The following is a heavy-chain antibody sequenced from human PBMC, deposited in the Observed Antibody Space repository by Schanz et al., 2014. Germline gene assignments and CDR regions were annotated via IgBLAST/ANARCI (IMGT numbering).Heavy chain of an antibody. V-gene: IGHV3-7*03. D-gene: IGHD6-19*01. Sequence: VQLVESGGGVVQPGRSLRLSCATSGLNFDYYGMNWVRQAPGKGLEWVANIKQDGSEKYYVDSVKGRFTISRDNAKNSLYLQMNSLRADDSAIYYCAKDHPSSGWPAFDVWGQGTQVTVSS. CDR1: GLNFDYYG. CDR2: IKQDGSEK. J-gene: IGHJ4*02. CDR3: AKDHPSSGWPAFDV.